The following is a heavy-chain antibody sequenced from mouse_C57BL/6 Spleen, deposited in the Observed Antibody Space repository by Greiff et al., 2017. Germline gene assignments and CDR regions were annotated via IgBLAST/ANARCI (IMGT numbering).Heavy chain of an antibody. CDR1: GFTFSDYG. J-gene: IGHJ3*01. Sequence: EVHLVESGGGLVKPGGSLKLSCAASGFTFSDYGMHWVRQAPEQGREWVAYISSGSSTIYYADAVKGRFTISRDNAKNTLFLQMTSLRSEDTAMYYCARWPQFAYWGQGTLVTVSA. V-gene: IGHV5-17*01. CDR3: ARWPQFAY. CDR2: ISSGSSTI.